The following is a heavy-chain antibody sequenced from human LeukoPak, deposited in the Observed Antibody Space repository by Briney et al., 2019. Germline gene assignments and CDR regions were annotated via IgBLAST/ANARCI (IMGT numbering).Heavy chain of an antibody. CDR1: GESFSGYY. Sequence: SETLSLTCAVYGESFSGYYWSWIRQPPGKGREWIGEINHSGSTNYNPSLKSRVTISVDTSKNQFFLKVNSVTAADTAVYYCARTRLWPTGTFDYWGQGTLVTVSS. D-gene: IGHD5-18*01. CDR2: INHSGST. CDR3: ARTRLWPTGTFDY. V-gene: IGHV4-34*01. J-gene: IGHJ4*02.